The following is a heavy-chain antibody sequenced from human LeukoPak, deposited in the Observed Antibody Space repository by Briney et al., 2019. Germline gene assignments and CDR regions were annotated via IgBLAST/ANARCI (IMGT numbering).Heavy chain of an antibody. CDR1: GGSFSGYY. D-gene: IGHD6-13*01. J-gene: IGHJ4*01. Sequence: SETLSLTCAVYGGSFSGYYWSWIRQPPGKGLEWIGEINHSGSTNYNPSLKSRVTISVDTSKNQFSLKLSSVTAADTAVYYCARAIGIAAAGPSRYYFDYWGQEPWSPSPQ. CDR2: INHSGST. CDR3: ARAIGIAAAGPSRYYFDY. V-gene: IGHV4-34*01.